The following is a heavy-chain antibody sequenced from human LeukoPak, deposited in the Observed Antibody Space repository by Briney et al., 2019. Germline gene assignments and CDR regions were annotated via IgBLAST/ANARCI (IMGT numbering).Heavy chain of an antibody. D-gene: IGHD7-27*01. CDR1: GFTFSHYW. CDR2: INTGGSDT. Sequence: GGSLRLSCAASGFTFSHYWMHWVRQAPGKGLVWVSRINTGGSDTVYADSVKGRFTISRDNAKNKLYLQMNSLRAEDTAVYYCARDRSVTNGGFDYWGQGTLVTVSS. CDR3: ARDRSVTNGGFDY. V-gene: IGHV3-74*01. J-gene: IGHJ4*02.